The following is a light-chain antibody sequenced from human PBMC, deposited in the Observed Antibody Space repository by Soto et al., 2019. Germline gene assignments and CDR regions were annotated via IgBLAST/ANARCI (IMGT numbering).Light chain of an antibody. Sequence: EIVLTQSPATLSLSPGERATLSCRASQSVNNYLAWYQQKPGQAPRLLIYDASNRATGITARFSGSGSGTDFSLTISSLELDDSAVYYCQQRSNWPTFGQGTKLEIK. CDR1: QSVNNY. CDR3: QQRSNWPT. CDR2: DAS. J-gene: IGKJ2*01. V-gene: IGKV3-11*01.